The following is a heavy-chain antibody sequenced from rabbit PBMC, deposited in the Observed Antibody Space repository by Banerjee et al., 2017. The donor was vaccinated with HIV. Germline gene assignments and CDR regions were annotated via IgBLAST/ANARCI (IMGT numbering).Heavy chain of an antibody. D-gene: IGHD3-3*01. Sequence: QEQLEESGGGLVKPGASLTLTCQASGFSLSGGQNMCWVRQAPGKGLEYIGYITYGGRTYYASWVNGRFTISLDNAQNTVFLQMTSLTAADTATYFCARGLVAGVLDLWGPGTLVTVS. CDR3: ARGLVAGVLDL. CDR2: ITYGGRT. CDR1: GFSLSGGQN. J-gene: IGHJ4*01. V-gene: IGHV1S33*01.